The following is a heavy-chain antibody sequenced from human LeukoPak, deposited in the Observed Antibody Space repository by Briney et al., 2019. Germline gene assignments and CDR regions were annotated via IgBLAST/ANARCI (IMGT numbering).Heavy chain of an antibody. V-gene: IGHV3-30*04. Sequence: GSSLRLSCAASGFTFSSYTIHWVRQAPGKWLQWVAVISSDGSEKYYADSVKGRFTISRDNSRNTLYLQMNSLRTEDRAVYYCVRKGETIISYRPFDYWGQGTLVTVSS. D-gene: IGHD3-16*01. J-gene: IGHJ4*02. CDR3: VRKGETIISYRPFDY. CDR1: GFTFSSYT. CDR2: ISSDGSEK.